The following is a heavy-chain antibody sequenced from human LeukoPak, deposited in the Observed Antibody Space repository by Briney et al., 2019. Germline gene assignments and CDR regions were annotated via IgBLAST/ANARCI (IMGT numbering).Heavy chain of an antibody. D-gene: IGHD5-18*01. J-gene: IGHJ4*02. V-gene: IGHV3-33*08. CDR2: IWYDGSNK. Sequence: PGGSLRLSCAASGCMFRSYGMHWVRQAPGKGLEWVAVIWYDGSNKYYADSVKGRFTISRDNSNNTLYLQMNSLRVEDTAVYYCARGHVRGYSYGFGYWGQGSLVSVSS. CDR1: GCMFRSYG. CDR3: ARGHVRGYSYGFGY.